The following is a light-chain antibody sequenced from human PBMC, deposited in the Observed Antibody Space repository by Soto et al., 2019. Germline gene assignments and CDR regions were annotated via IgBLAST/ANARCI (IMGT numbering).Light chain of an antibody. CDR3: SGFTGATYV. CDR1: SSDVGGNKY. V-gene: IGLV2-14*03. J-gene: IGLJ1*01. Sequence: QSVLTQPASVSGSPGQSITISCTGTSSDVGGNKYVSWYQHYPGKAPKLMICDVSNRPSGVSNRFSGSKSGNTASLTISGLQAEDEANYYSSGFTGATYVFGIGTKVTVL. CDR2: DVS.